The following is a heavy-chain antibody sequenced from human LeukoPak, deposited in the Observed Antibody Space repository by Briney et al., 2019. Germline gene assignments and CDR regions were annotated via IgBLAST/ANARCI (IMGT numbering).Heavy chain of an antibody. J-gene: IGHJ6*03. V-gene: IGHV3-23*01. CDR2: ISGSGGST. Sequence: GGSLRLSCAASGFTFSSYGMSWVRQAPGKGLEWVSAISGSGGSTYYADSVKGRFTISRDNSKNTLYLQMNSLRAEDTAVYYCATRYRGSHYYYMDVWGKGTTVIVSS. D-gene: IGHD1-26*01. CDR1: GFTFSSYG. CDR3: ATRYRGSHYYYMDV.